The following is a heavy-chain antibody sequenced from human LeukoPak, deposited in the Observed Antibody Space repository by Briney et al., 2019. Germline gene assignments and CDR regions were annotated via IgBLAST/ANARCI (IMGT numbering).Heavy chain of an antibody. CDR3: ARGAEGRFWGALHI. D-gene: IGHD3-3*01. J-gene: IGHJ3*02. CDR1: GFTVSSNY. Sequence: GGSLRLSCAASGFTVSSNYMSWVRQAPGKGLEWVSVIYSGGSTYYADSVKGRFTISRDNSKNTLYLQMNSLRAEDTAVYYCARGAEGRFWGALHIWGQGTMVTVSS. CDR2: IYSGGST. V-gene: IGHV3-53*01.